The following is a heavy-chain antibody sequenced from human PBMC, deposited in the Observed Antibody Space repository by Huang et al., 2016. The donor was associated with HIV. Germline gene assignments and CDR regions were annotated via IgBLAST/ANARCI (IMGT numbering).Heavy chain of an antibody. CDR1: GFTFSGFA. CDR2: ISSDGDTM. Sequence: EVQLVESGGGLVQPGGSLRLSCAPSGFTFSGFAMNWVRQVPGKGLEWIARISSDGDTMYYADSVKGRFTISRDNDKNSLYLQMNSLRAEDTAVYYCAREKYYYDTSGYSEYHMDHWGQGTLVTVSS. CDR3: AREKYYYDTSGYSEYHMDH. J-gene: IGHJ4*02. V-gene: IGHV3-48*01. D-gene: IGHD3-22*01.